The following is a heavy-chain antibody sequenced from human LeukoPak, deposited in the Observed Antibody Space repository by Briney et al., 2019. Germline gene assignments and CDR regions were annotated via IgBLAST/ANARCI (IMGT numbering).Heavy chain of an antibody. V-gene: IGHV1-2*02. Sequence: VASVKVSCKASGYTFTVYYMHWVRQAPGQGLEWMGWINTNSGGTNNVQTLQGRVTMTRETSISTAYMELSRLRADSTDVYYCVRVHLRYLKFDCWGQGTLVTVSS. D-gene: IGHD3-16*01. CDR2: INTNSGGT. J-gene: IGHJ4*02. CDR1: GYTFTVYY. CDR3: VRVHLRYLKFDC.